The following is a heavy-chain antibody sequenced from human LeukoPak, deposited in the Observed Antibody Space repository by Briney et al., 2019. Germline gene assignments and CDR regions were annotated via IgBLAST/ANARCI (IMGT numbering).Heavy chain of an antibody. CDR2: IYYSGST. D-gene: IGHD1-26*01. J-gene: IGHJ4*02. CDR1: GGSISSYY. V-gene: IGHV4-59*08. Sequence: PSETLSLTCTVSGGSISSYYWSWIRQPPGKGLEWIGYIYYSGSTNYNPSLKSRVTISVDTSKNQFSLRLSSVTAADTAVYYCARQIVGAAYYFDYWGQGTLVTVSS. CDR3: ARQIVGAAYYFDY.